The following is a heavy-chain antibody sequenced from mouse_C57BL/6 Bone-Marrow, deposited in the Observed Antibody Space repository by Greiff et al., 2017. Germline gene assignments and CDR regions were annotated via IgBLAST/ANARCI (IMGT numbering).Heavy chain of an antibody. Sequence: VQLQQPGAELVKPGASVKLSCKASGYTFTSYWMHWVKQRPGRGLEWIGRINPNSGSTKYNEKFKSKATLTVDKPSSTAYMQLSSLTSEDTAGYYCARARSNYGEDAMDYWGQGTPVTVSA. CDR1: GYTFTSYW. J-gene: IGHJ4*01. CDR3: ARARSNYGEDAMDY. V-gene: IGHV1-72*01. CDR2: INPNSGST. D-gene: IGHD1-1*02.